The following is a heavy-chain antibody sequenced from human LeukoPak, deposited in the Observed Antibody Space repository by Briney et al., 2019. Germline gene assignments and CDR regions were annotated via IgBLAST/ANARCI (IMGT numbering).Heavy chain of an antibody. J-gene: IGHJ5*02. Sequence: GSLRLSCAASGFTFSSYEMNWVRQAPGKGLEWVGYIYYSGSTNYNPSLKSRVTISVDTSKNQFSLKLSSVTAADTAVYYCARANYDILTGYWFDPWGQGTLVTVSS. CDR1: GFTFSSYE. CDR2: IYYSGST. CDR3: ARANYDILTGYWFDP. V-gene: IGHV4-59*01. D-gene: IGHD3-9*01.